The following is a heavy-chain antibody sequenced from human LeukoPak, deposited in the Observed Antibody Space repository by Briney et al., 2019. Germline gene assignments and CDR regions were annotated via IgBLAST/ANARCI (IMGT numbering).Heavy chain of an antibody. CDR2: IYHSGST. J-gene: IGHJ6*03. CDR1: GGSISINRYY. D-gene: IGHD3-22*01. Sequence: PSGTLSLTCTVSGGSISINRYYWGWIRQAPGKGLEWIGSIYHSGSTYYNPSLRSRLTISVDTSKNQFSLKLSSVTAADTAVHYCARGRYYYDSGGYQSPYYYMDVWGKGTTVTVSS. V-gene: IGHV4-39*01. CDR3: ARGRYYYDSGGYQSPYYYMDV.